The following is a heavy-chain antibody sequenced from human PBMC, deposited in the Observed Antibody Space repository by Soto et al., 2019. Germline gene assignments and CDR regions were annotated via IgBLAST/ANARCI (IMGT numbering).Heavy chain of an antibody. CDR2: ISGSGGST. Sequence: GSLRLSCAASGFTFSSYAMSWVRQAPGKGLEWVSAISGSGGSTYYADSVKGRFTISRDYSKNTLYLQMNSLRAEDTAVYYCAKGDYGDYDYYYYYMDVWGKGTTVTVSS. CDR1: GFTFSSYA. V-gene: IGHV3-23*01. CDR3: AKGDYGDYDYYYYYMDV. D-gene: IGHD4-17*01. J-gene: IGHJ6*03.